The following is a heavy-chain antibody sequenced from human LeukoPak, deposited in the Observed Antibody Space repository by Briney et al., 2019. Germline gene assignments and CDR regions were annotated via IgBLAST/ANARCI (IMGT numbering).Heavy chain of an antibody. Sequence: GGSLRLSCAASGFTFSIYSINRVRQAPGKGLEWVAVISYDGSNKYYADSVKGRFTISRDNSKNTLYLQMNSLRAEDTAVYYCAKGTHYYDSSGYQYGMDVWGQGTTVTVSS. V-gene: IGHV3-30*18. CDR3: AKGTHYYDSSGYQYGMDV. CDR2: ISYDGSNK. CDR1: GFTFSIYS. D-gene: IGHD3-22*01. J-gene: IGHJ6*02.